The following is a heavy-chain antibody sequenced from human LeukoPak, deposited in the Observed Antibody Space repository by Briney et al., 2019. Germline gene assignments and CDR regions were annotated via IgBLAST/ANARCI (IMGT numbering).Heavy chain of an antibody. CDR3: ARRFFDY. CDR1: GFTFSDYY. V-gene: IGHV3-11*06. J-gene: IGHJ4*02. Sequence: GGSLRLSCAASGFTFSDYYMNWIRQAPGKGLEYISYISGSSSDTNYADSVKGRFTISRDNAKNSLYLQMNSLRAEDTAVYYCARRFFDYWGQGTLVTVSS. CDR2: ISGSSSDT.